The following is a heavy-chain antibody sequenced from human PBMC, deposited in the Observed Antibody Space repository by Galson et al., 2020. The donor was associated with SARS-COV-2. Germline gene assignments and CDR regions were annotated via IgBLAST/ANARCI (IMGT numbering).Heavy chain of an antibody. Sequence: SETLSLTCSLSGGSISTSTYYWGWIRQPPRRGLEWIATIYYTGTTYYNPSLKSRVTMSVDTSKNQFSLKLSSVTAADTALYYCARSLGGVTADFWGQGTLVTVSS. J-gene: IGHJ4*02. CDR3: ARSLGGVTADF. D-gene: IGHD2-21*02. CDR2: IYYTGTT. CDR1: GGSISTSTYY. V-gene: IGHV4-39*01.